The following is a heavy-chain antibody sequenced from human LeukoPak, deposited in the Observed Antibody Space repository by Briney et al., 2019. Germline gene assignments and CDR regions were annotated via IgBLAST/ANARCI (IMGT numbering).Heavy chain of an antibody. Sequence: GGSLRLSCAASGFTFSSSAMSWVRQAPGKGLEWVSAISNNGGYTYYADSVQDRFTISRDNSKSTLCLQMNSLRAEDTAVYYCAKQLGYCSDGSCYFPYWGQGALVTVSS. J-gene: IGHJ4*02. CDR1: GFTFSSSA. V-gene: IGHV3-23*01. CDR2: ISNNGGYT. CDR3: AKQLGYCSDGSCYFPY. D-gene: IGHD2-15*01.